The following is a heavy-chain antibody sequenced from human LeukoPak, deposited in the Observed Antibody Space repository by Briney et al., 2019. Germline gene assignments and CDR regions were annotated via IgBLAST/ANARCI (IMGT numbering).Heavy chain of an antibody. Sequence: GGSLRLSCAASGFTFSSYGMHWVRQAPGKGLEWVAVISYDGSNKYYADSVKGRFTISRDNSKNTLYLQMNSLRAEDTAVYYCAKDLPVGYYDSSGYWPLHYWGQGTLVTVSS. CDR1: GFTFSSYG. CDR2: ISYDGSNK. J-gene: IGHJ4*02. V-gene: IGHV3-30*18. CDR3: AKDLPVGYYDSSGYWPLHY. D-gene: IGHD3-22*01.